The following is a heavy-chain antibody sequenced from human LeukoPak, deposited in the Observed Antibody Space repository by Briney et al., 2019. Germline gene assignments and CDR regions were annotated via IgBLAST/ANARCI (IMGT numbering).Heavy chain of an antibody. CDR2: ISYDGSNK. D-gene: IGHD3-22*01. CDR3: AGIPYYYDSSGYYQLSGDAFDI. Sequence: GGSLRLSCAASGFTFSSYAMHWVRQAPGKGLEWVAVISYDGSNKYYADSVKGRFTISRDNSKNTLYLQMNSLRAEDTAVYYCAGIPYYYDSSGYYQLSGDAFDIWGQGTMVTVSS. CDR1: GFTFSSYA. J-gene: IGHJ3*02. V-gene: IGHV3-30-3*01.